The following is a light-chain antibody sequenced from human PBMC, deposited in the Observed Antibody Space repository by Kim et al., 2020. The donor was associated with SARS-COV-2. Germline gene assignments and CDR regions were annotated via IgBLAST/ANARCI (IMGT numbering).Light chain of an antibody. Sequence: SVGDRVTITGRASQGISSYLAWYQQIPGKAPKLLIYAASTLQSGVPSRFSGSGSGTEFTLTISSLQPEDFATYYCQQLNSYPRLTFGGGTKVDIK. CDR2: AAS. J-gene: IGKJ4*01. CDR1: QGISSY. CDR3: QQLNSYPRLT. V-gene: IGKV1-9*01.